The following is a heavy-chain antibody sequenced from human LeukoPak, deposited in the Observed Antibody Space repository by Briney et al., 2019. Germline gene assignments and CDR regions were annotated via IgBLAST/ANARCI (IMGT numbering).Heavy chain of an antibody. Sequence: PGGSLRLSCAASGFTFSSYWMHWVRQAPGKGLVWVSRINSDGSSTSYADSVKGRFTISRDSAKNMVYLQMNSLRAEDTAVYYCIRDSSGYYGGFFYWGQGTLVTVSS. CDR2: INSDGSST. D-gene: IGHD3-22*01. CDR1: GFTFSSYW. V-gene: IGHV3-74*01. J-gene: IGHJ4*02. CDR3: IRDSSGYYGGFFY.